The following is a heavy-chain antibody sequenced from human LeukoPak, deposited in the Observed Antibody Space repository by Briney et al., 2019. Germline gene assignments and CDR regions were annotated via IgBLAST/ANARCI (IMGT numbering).Heavy chain of an antibody. CDR1: GGSISSYY. CDR3: AGDLPVSGSDAFDI. D-gene: IGHD3-10*01. V-gene: IGHV4-59*01. J-gene: IGHJ3*02. CDR2: IYYSGST. Sequence: SETLSLTCTVSGGSISSYYWSWIRQPPGKGLEWIGYIYYSGSTNYNPSLKSRVTISVDTSKNQFSLKLSSVTAADTAVYYCAGDLPVSGSDAFDIWGQRTMVTVSS.